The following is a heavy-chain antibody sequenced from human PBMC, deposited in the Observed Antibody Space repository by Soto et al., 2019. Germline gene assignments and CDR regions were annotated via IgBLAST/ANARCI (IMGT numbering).Heavy chain of an antibody. CDR2: VSSYTSKT. D-gene: IGHD1-26*01. Sequence: PSVKVSCKASGYTFISYGISWVRQAPGQGLEWMGWVSSYTSKTNYAQKVQGRVTMTTDTSTRTAYMELRGLRSDDTAVYYCARDLDSGSYYFDYWGQGTLVTVSS. CDR1: GYTFISYG. CDR3: ARDLDSGSYYFDY. V-gene: IGHV1-18*01. J-gene: IGHJ4*02.